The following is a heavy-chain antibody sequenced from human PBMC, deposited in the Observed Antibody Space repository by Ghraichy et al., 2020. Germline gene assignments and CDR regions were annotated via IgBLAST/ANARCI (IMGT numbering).Heavy chain of an antibody. Sequence: SETLSLTCAVYGGSFSGYYWSWIRQPPGKGLEWIGEINHSGSTNYNPSLKSRVTISVDTSKNQFSLKLSSVTAADTAVYYCARSPQWLVKSYAFDIWGQGTMVTVSS. V-gene: IGHV4-34*01. CDR1: GGSFSGYY. CDR3: ARSPQWLVKSYAFDI. J-gene: IGHJ3*02. D-gene: IGHD6-19*01. CDR2: INHSGST.